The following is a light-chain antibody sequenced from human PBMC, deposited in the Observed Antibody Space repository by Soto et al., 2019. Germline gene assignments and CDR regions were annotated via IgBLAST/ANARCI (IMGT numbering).Light chain of an antibody. Sequence: QSVLTQPPSGSAAPGQNVTISCSVSSSNIGGNSVSWYQQLPGTAPKLLIYDDNKRPSGIPDRFSGSKSGTSATLGITGFQTGDEADYYCGSWDSSLSAYVFGTGTKVTVL. V-gene: IGLV1-51*01. CDR2: DDN. J-gene: IGLJ1*01. CDR1: SSNIGGNS. CDR3: GSWDSSLSAYV.